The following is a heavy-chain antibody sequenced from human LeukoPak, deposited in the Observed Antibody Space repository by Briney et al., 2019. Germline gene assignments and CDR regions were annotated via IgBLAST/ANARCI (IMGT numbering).Heavy chain of an antibody. CDR3: ARQDKWVYYFDY. Sequence: PSETLSLTGTVSGGSISSSSYYWGWIRQPPGKGLEWSGSIYYSGSTYYNPSLKSRVTISVDTSKNQFSLKLSSLTAADTAVYYCARQDKWVYYFDYWGQGTLVTVSS. CDR1: GGSISSSSYY. CDR2: IYYSGST. V-gene: IGHV4-39*01. D-gene: IGHD2-8*01. J-gene: IGHJ4*02.